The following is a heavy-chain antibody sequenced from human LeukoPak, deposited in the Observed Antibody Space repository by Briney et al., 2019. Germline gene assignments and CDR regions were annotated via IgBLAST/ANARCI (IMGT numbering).Heavy chain of an antibody. J-gene: IGHJ4*02. D-gene: IGHD3-22*01. V-gene: IGHV4-34*01. CDR1: GGSFSGYY. CDR2: INHSGST. Sequence: SETLSLTCAVYGGSFSGYYWSWIRQPPGKGLEWIGEINHSGSTNYNPSLKSRVTISVDTSKNQFSLKLSSVTAADTAVYYCARGHYDSSGYYLDYWGQGTLVTVSS. CDR3: ARGHYDSSGYYLDY.